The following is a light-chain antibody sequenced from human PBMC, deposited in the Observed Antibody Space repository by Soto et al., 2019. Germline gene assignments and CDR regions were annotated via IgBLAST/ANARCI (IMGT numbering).Light chain of an antibody. Sequence: VVTHSAGALSLSPGARAPPSGGASQSVSSNYLAWYQQIPGQAPRLLIYGASSRATGIPDRFSGSGSGTDFTLTISRLEPEDFAVYYCQQYGSSPLTFGQGTKVDIK. CDR1: QSVSSNY. CDR2: GAS. J-gene: IGKJ1*01. CDR3: QQYGSSPLT. V-gene: IGKV3-20*01.